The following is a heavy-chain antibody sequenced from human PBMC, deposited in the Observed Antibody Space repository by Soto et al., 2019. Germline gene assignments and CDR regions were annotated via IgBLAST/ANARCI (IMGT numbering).Heavy chain of an antibody. CDR3: AREAPGNWNDYFDY. Sequence: SETLSLTCTVSGGSISSYYWSWIRQPPGKGLEWIGYIYYSGSTNYNPSLKSRVTISVDTSKNQFSLKLSSVTAADTAVYYCAREAPGNWNDYFDYWGQGTLVTVSS. J-gene: IGHJ4*02. D-gene: IGHD1-1*01. V-gene: IGHV4-59*01. CDR2: IYYSGST. CDR1: GGSISSYY.